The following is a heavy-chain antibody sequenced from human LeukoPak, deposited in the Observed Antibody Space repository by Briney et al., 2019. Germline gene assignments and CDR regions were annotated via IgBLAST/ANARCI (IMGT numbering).Heavy chain of an antibody. CDR3: ARDMFGSSGYYYPFDY. CDR2: IYYSGST. V-gene: IGHV4-39*07. D-gene: IGHD3-22*01. Sequence: PSETLSLTCTVSGGSISSSSYYWGWIRQPPGKGPEWIGSIYYSGSTYDNPSLKSRVTISVDTPKNQFSLKLSSVTAADTAVYYCARDMFGSSGYYYPFDYWGQGTLVTVSS. J-gene: IGHJ4*02. CDR1: GGSISSSSYY.